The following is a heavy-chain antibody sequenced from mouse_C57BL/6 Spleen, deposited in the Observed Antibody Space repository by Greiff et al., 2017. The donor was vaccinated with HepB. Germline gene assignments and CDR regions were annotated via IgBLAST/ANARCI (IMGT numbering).Heavy chain of an antibody. J-gene: IGHJ1*03. D-gene: IGHD2-5*01. V-gene: IGHV1-54*01. CDR1: GYAFTNYL. CDR3: ARGAYYSNEYFDV. CDR2: INPGSGGT. Sequence: VQLQQSGAELVRPGTSVKVSCKASGYAFTNYLIEWVKQRPGQGLEWIGVINPGSGGTNYNEKFKGKATLTADKSSSTAYMQLSSLTSEDSAVYFCARGAYYSNEYFDVWGTGTTVTVSS.